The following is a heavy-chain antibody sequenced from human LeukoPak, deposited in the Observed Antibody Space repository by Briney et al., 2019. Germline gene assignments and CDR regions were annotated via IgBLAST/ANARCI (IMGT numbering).Heavy chain of an antibody. CDR1: GFTFSNYW. V-gene: IGHV3-7*03. D-gene: IGHD6-19*01. J-gene: IGHJ4*02. CDR2: IKHDGSED. CDR3: AKDPRFWQWLVMPTYYFDY. Sequence: PGGSLRLSCAASGFTFSNYWMTWVHQAPGKGLEWVANIKHDGSEDYYLDSVKGRFTISRDNAKSSMWLQMNSLRDEDTAVYYCAKDPRFWQWLVMPTYYFDYWGQGTLVTVSS.